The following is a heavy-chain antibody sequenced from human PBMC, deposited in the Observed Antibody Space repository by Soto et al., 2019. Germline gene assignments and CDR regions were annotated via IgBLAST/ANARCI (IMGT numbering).Heavy chain of an antibody. CDR3: ARVDVVVPAAISLFDP. CDR2: ISAYNGNT. J-gene: IGHJ5*02. Sequence: GASVKVSCKASGYTFTSYGISWVRQAPGQGLEWMGWISAYNGNTNYAQKLQGRVTMTTDTSTSTAYMELRSLRSDDTAVYYCARVDVVVPAAISLFDPCGQGTLVTVSS. V-gene: IGHV1-18*01. D-gene: IGHD2-2*01. CDR1: GYTFTSYG.